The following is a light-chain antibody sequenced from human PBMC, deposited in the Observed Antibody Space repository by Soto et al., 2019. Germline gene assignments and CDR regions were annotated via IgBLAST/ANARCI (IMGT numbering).Light chain of an antibody. CDR2: GAS. CDR1: QSVSSSY. J-gene: IGKJ4*01. CDR3: QQYGNSQLT. V-gene: IGKV3-20*01. Sequence: EIVLTQSPCTLSLSPGERATLSCRASQSVSSSYVAWYQQKPGQAPRLLIYGASSRATGIPDRFSGSGSGTEFTLIISRREPEDGAVYYYQQYGNSQLTFGGGTKVEIK.